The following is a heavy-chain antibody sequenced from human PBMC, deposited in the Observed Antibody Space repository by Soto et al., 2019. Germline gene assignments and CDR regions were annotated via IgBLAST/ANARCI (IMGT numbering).Heavy chain of an antibody. Sequence: QVQLVQSGAEVKKPGASVTVSCKASGYSFTSYGITWVRQAPGQGLEWMGWISGYNGNKKYAQKLQGRVTMTTDTSTSKAYMELRSLRSDDTAVYYCARDLGQQLVDYWGQGTLVTVSS. V-gene: IGHV1-18*01. J-gene: IGHJ4*02. D-gene: IGHD6-13*01. CDR3: ARDLGQQLVDY. CDR1: GYSFTSYG. CDR2: ISGYNGNK.